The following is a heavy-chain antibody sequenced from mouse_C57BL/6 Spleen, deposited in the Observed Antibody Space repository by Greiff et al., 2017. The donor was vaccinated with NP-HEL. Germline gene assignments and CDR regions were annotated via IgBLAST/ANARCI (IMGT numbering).Heavy chain of an antibody. Sequence: QVQLQQPGAELVKPGASVKLSCKASGYTFTSYWMHWVKQRPGQGLEWIGMIHPNSGSTNYNEKFKSKATLTVDKSSSTAYMQLSSLTSEDSAVYYWARVFYDGYYEGYFDVWGTGTTVTVSS. V-gene: IGHV1-64*01. CDR3: ARVFYDGYYEGYFDV. D-gene: IGHD2-3*01. CDR2: IHPNSGST. CDR1: GYTFTSYW. J-gene: IGHJ1*03.